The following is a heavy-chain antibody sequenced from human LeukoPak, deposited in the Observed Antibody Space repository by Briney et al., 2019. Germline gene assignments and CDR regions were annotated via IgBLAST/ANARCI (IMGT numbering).Heavy chain of an antibody. V-gene: IGHV1-18*01. CDR2: ISAYNGNT. CDR1: GYTFTSYS. CDR3: ARVMHWDKPMARGRGMDV. Sequence: ASVKVSCKASGYTFTSYSISWVRQAPGQGLEWMGWISAYNGNTIYAQKVKGRVTMTTDTSTSTAYMELRSLRSDDTALYYCARVMHWDKPMARGRGMDVWGQGTTVTVSS. J-gene: IGHJ6*02. D-gene: IGHD5-18*01.